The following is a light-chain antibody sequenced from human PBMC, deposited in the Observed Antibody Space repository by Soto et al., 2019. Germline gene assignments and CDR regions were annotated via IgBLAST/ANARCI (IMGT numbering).Light chain of an antibody. CDR2: DGS. V-gene: IGKV1-5*01. Sequence: DIQMTQSPSTLSASVGDRVTIPCRASQSISTWLAWYQEKPGKAPKLLIYDGSSLGSGVPSRFSGSGSGTEFTLTISSPQPEDFATYYCQQYNANFGQGTRLEIK. J-gene: IGKJ2*01. CDR3: QQYNAN. CDR1: QSISTW.